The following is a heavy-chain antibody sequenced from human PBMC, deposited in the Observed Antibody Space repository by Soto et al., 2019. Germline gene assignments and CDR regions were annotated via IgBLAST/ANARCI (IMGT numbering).Heavy chain of an antibody. CDR1: GFTFRSYG. CDR2: ISYDGSDK. V-gene: IGHV3-30*18. J-gene: IGHJ4*02. Sequence: GGSLRLSCAASGFTFRSYGMHWVRQSPGKGLEWVGLISYDGSDKYYGDSVKGRFTISRDNSKNTLYLQLNNLRPEDTAVYYCAKDRLFYYFSSGSTGNFVCWGPGTLVTVS. CDR3: AKDRLFYYFSSGSTGNFVC. D-gene: IGHD3-22*01.